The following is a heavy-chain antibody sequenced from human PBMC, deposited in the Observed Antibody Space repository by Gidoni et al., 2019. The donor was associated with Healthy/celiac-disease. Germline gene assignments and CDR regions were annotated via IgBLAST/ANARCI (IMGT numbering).Heavy chain of an antibody. J-gene: IGHJ4*02. CDR2: ISGSGGST. D-gene: IGHD3-9*01. CDR3: AKVVYDILTGYHFDY. V-gene: IGHV3-23*01. CDR1: GFTFSRYA. Sequence: EVQLLESRGGLVQPGGSLRLSCAASGFTFSRYAMSWVRQAPGTGLEWVSAISGSGGSTYYADSVKGRFTISRDNSKNTLYLQMNSLRAEDTAVYYCAKVVYDILTGYHFDYWGQGTLVTVSS.